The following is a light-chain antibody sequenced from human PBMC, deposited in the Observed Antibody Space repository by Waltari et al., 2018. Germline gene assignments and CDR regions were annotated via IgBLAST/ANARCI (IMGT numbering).Light chain of an antibody. Sequence: QPVLTQPPSVHAAPGQKVTTSCSGCSSNIGNNYLSWYQQLPGPAPKLLIYDNNKRPSGIPDRFSGSKSGTSATLGITGLQTGDEADYYCGTWDSSLSAEVFGTGTKVTVL. CDR3: GTWDSSLSAEV. CDR2: DNN. CDR1: SSNIGNNY. J-gene: IGLJ1*01. V-gene: IGLV1-51*01.